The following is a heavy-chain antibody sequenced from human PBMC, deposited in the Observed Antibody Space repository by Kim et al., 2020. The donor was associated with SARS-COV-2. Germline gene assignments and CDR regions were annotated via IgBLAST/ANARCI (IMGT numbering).Heavy chain of an antibody. D-gene: IGHD4-4*01. Sequence: KGRFTISRDNSKNTLYLQMHSLRAEETAVYYCARDRASGSNYYYYYYYMDVWGKGTTVTVSS. J-gene: IGHJ6*03. CDR3: ARDRASGSNYYYYYYYMDV. V-gene: IGHV3-66*01.